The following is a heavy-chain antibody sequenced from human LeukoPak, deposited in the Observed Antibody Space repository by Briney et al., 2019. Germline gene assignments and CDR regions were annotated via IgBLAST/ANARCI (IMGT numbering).Heavy chain of an antibody. CDR2: IWYDGSNK. D-gene: IGHD4-17*01. Sequence: GGSLRLSCAASEFTFSSYGMHWVRQAPGKGLEWVAVIWYDGSNKYYADSVKGRFTISRDNSKTTLSLQMNSLRAEDTAVYYCARGATTVTTRSAFDYWGQGTLVTVSS. CDR1: EFTFSSYG. CDR3: ARGATTVTTRSAFDY. V-gene: IGHV3-33*08. J-gene: IGHJ4*02.